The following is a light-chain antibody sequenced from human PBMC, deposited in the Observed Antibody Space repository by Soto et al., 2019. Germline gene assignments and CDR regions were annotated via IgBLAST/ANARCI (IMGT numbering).Light chain of an antibody. CDR3: SSYTSSSLYV. Sequence: QSALTQPASVSGSPGQSITISCTGTSSDVGGSNYVSWYQQLPGKAPKLMIYDVSDRPSGVSNRFSGSKSGNTASLTIPGLQAEDEADYYCSSYTSSSLYVFGTGTKLTVL. CDR1: SSDVGGSNY. CDR2: DVS. J-gene: IGLJ1*01. V-gene: IGLV2-14*01.